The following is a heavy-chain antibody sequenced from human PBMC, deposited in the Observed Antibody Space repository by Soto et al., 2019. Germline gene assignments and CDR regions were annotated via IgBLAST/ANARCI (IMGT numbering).Heavy chain of an antibody. CDR1: GYTITSYG. D-gene: IGHD6-19*01. Sequence: GASVKVCCKASGYTITSYGISWVRQAPGQGLEWMGRISPNLGIANYAQKFQGRVTITADKSTSTAYMELSSLRSEDTAVYYCARVVEGIAVAGTSYYFDYWGQGTLVTVSS. V-gene: IGHV1-69*04. J-gene: IGHJ4*02. CDR2: ISPNLGIA. CDR3: ARVVEGIAVAGTSYYFDY.